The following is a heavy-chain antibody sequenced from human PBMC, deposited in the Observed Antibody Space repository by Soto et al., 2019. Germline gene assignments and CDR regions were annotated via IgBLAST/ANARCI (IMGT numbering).Heavy chain of an antibody. Sequence: GGSLRLSCAASGFTISSYAMSWVRQAPGKGLEWVSAISGSGGSTYYADSVKGRFTISRDNSKNTLYLQMNSLRAEDTAVYYCAKMSGSQTYYYGMDVWGQGTTVTVSS. V-gene: IGHV3-23*01. D-gene: IGHD3-3*01. CDR3: AKMSGSQTYYYGMDV. J-gene: IGHJ6*02. CDR1: GFTISSYA. CDR2: ISGSGGST.